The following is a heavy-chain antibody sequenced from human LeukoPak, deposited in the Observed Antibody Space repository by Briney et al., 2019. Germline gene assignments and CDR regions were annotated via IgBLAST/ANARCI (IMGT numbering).Heavy chain of an antibody. V-gene: IGHV1-24*01. Sequence: ASVKVSCKVSGYTLTELSMHWVRQAPGKGLEWMGGFDPEDGETIYAQKFQGRVTMTEDTSTDTAYMELSSLRSEDTAVYYCATVVPFRDTAMVFSFDHCGQGTLVTVSS. D-gene: IGHD5-18*01. J-gene: IGHJ4*02. CDR1: GYTLTELS. CDR2: FDPEDGET. CDR3: ATVVPFRDTAMVFSFDH.